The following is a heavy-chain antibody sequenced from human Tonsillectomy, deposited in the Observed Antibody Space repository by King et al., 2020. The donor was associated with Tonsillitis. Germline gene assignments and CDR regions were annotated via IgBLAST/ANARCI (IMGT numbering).Heavy chain of an antibody. Sequence: QLVQSGAEVKKPGASVKVSCKASGYTFTSYYMHWVRQAPGQGLKWMGIINPSGGSTSYAQKFQGRVTMTRDTSTSTVYMELSSLRSEDTAVYYCAFGAAFGTFDYWGQGTLVTVSS. J-gene: IGHJ4*02. D-gene: IGHD2-15*01. CDR1: GYTFTSYY. V-gene: IGHV1-46*01. CDR2: INPSGGST. CDR3: AFGAAFGTFDY.